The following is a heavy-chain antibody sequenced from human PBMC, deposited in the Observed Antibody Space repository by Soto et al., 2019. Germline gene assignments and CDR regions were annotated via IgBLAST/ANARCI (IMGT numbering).Heavy chain of an antibody. CDR1: GYSFASYW. D-gene: IGHD5-18*01. CDR2: IDPSDSYT. CDR3: ATLRGYSYGWGLNYYGMDV. V-gene: IGHV5-10-1*01. J-gene: IGHJ6*02. Sequence: PGESLKISCKGSGYSFASYWISWVRQMPGKGLEWMGRIDPSDSYTNYSPSFQGHVTISADKSISTAYLQWSSLKASDTAMYYCATLRGYSYGWGLNYYGMDVWGQGTTVTVSS.